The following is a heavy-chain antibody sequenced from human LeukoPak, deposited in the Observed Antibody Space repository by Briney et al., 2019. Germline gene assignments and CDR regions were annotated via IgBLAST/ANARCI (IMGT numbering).Heavy chain of an antibody. CDR2: IYSGGST. CDR1: GFTVSSNY. J-gene: IGHJ4*02. Sequence: GGSLRLSCAASGFTVSSNYMSWVRQAPGKGLEWVSVIYSGGSTYYADSVKGRFTISRDNSKNTLYLQMNSLRAEDTAVYYCASFPWGVVLGDYWGQGTLVTVSS. CDR3: ASFPWGVVLGDY. D-gene: IGHD3-3*01. V-gene: IGHV3-66*02.